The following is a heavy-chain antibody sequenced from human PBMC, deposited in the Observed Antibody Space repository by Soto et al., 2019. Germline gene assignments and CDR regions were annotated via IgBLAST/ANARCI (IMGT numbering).Heavy chain of an antibody. Sequence: QVQLVQSGAEVKEPGDSVRVSCEASGYTFTAYYIHWVRQAPGQGLEWMGWINPKFGDTTYAQDFQGRVSMTRDMSISTVYMELSRLTSDDTAIYYCARNMDYYYGPGSGNGHGSWGQGTTVTVFS. CDR1: GYTFTAYY. CDR2: INPKFGDT. V-gene: IGHV1-2*02. D-gene: IGHD3-10*01. CDR3: ARNMDYYYGPGSGNGHGS. J-gene: IGHJ6*02.